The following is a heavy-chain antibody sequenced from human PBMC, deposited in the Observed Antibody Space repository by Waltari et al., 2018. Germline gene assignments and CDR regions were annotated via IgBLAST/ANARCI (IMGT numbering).Heavy chain of an antibody. CDR1: GGTFGRYA. V-gene: IGHV1-69*12. CDR3: AKREIGYAFDT. D-gene: IGHD1-26*01. CDR2: VIPIYGTP. Sequence: QVPLVQSGAEVKQPGSSVKVSCKASGGTFGRYAITWVRQAPGKGLEWVGGVIPIYGTPNYEGKFQGRVTVTADASTSTAYLEVRRLRSEDTAVYYCAKREIGYAFDTWGQGTMVIVSS. J-gene: IGHJ3*02.